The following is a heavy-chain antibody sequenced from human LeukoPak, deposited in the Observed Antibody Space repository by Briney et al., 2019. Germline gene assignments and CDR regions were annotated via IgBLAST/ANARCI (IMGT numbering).Heavy chain of an antibody. J-gene: IGHJ4*02. Sequence: GGSLRLSCAASGFTFSSYAMSWVRQAPGKGLEWVAAISGSGGSTYYADSVKGRFTISRDNSKNTLYLQMNSLRAEDTAVYYCAKDPTNDYGDYYFDYWGQGTLVTVSS. V-gene: IGHV3-23*01. D-gene: IGHD4-17*01. CDR2: ISGSGGST. CDR3: AKDPTNDYGDYYFDY. CDR1: GFTFSSYA.